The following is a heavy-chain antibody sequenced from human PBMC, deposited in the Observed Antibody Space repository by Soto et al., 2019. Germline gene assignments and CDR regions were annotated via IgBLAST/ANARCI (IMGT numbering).Heavy chain of an antibody. CDR2: IIPIFGTA. CDR3: ARDLAWVCPGNGCYTNEGNYGMDV. V-gene: IGHV1-69*01. J-gene: IGHJ6*02. D-gene: IGHD2-2*02. CDR1: GGTFSSYA. Sequence: QVQLVQSGAEVKKPGSSVKVSCKASGGTFSSYAISWVRQAPGQGLEWMGGIIPIFGTANYAQKFQGRVTITADESTSTAYMELSSLRSEDTAVYYCARDLAWVCPGNGCYTNEGNYGMDVWGQGTSVTVSS.